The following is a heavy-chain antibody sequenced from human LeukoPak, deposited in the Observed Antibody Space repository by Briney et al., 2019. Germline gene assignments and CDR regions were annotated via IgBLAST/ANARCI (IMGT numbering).Heavy chain of an antibody. CDR3: ARGGMVTAMAPRGGWFDP. J-gene: IGHJ5*02. CDR2: IYYSGST. V-gene: IGHV4-39*07. Sequence: SETLSLTCSVSGGSISSRTHYWAWIRQPPGKGLEWIGSIYYSGSTYYNPSLKGRVTISVDTSKNQFSLKLSSVTAADTAVYYCARGGMVTAMAPRGGWFDPWGQGTLVTVSS. CDR1: GGSISSRTHY. D-gene: IGHD5-18*01.